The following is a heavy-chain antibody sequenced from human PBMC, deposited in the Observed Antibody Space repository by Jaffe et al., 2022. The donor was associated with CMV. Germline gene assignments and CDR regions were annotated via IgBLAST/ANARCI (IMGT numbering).Heavy chain of an antibody. CDR1: GFTFSSYA. CDR2: ISGSGGST. Sequence: EVQLVESGGGLVQPGGSLRLSCAASGFTFSSYAMSWVRQAPGKGLEWVSAISGSGGSTYYADSVKGRFTISRDNSKNTLYLQMNSLRAEDTAVYYCAKGGADRAYCGGDCPIDTGAFDIWGQGTMVTVSS. V-gene: IGHV3-23*04. D-gene: IGHD2-21*02. J-gene: IGHJ3*02. CDR3: AKGGADRAYCGGDCPIDTGAFDI.